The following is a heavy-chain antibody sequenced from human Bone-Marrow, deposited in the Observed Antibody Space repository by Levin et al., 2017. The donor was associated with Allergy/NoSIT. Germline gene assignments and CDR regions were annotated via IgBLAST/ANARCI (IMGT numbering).Heavy chain of an antibody. D-gene: IGHD1-1*01. Sequence: GESLKISCKVSGYRFSDHWIGWVRQTPGKGLEWMGIIFPSDSDTKYSPPFQGHVTFSVDESINTAYLQWTSLTASDTAMYYCGRPDPGHTGHHYIDFWGQGTLVTVSS. J-gene: IGHJ4*02. CDR3: GRPDPGHTGHHYIDF. CDR2: IFPSDSDT. V-gene: IGHV5-51*01. CDR1: GYRFSDHW.